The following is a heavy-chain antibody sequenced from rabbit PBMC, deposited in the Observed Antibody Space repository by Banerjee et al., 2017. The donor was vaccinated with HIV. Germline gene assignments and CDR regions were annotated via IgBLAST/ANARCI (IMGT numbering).Heavy chain of an antibody. Sequence: QEQLVESGGGLVTLGGSLKLSCKASGIDFSSYGISWVRQAPGKGLEWIAYIYTGDGNTYYANWAKGRFTISKTSSTTVTLQMTSLTAADTATYFCARRAAGSYYGGHKLWGPGTLVTVS. J-gene: IGHJ4*01. V-gene: IGHV1S45*01. D-gene: IGHD8-1*01. CDR2: IYTGDGNT. CDR3: ARRAAGSYYGGHKL. CDR1: GIDFSSYG.